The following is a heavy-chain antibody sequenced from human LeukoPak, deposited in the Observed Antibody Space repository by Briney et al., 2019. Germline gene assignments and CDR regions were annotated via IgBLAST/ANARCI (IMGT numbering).Heavy chain of an antibody. V-gene: IGHV3-11*04. D-gene: IGHD6-19*01. CDR3: ARSGYSSGCYYFDY. CDR2: ISSSGSTI. CDR1: GFTFSDYY. J-gene: IGHJ4*02. Sequence: GGSLRLSCAASGFTFSDYYMSWIRQAPGRGLEWVSYISSSGSTIYYADSVKGRVTISMDNAKNSLYLQMNSLRAEDTAVYYCARSGYSSGCYYFDYWGKETLVTVSS.